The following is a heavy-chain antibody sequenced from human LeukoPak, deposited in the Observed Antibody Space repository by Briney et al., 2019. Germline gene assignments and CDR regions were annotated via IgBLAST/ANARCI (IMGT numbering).Heavy chain of an antibody. CDR1: GFTFSSNS. Sequence: GGSLRLSCAASGFTFSSNSMNWVRQAPGEGLEWVSSISSDSNYIFYADSVQGRFTISRDNAENSLFLQMNSLRAEDTAVYYCASRYCTSTNCYAFDIWGQGTMVTVSS. CDR2: ISSDSNYI. D-gene: IGHD2-2*01. CDR3: ASRYCTSTNCYAFDI. V-gene: IGHV3-21*01. J-gene: IGHJ3*02.